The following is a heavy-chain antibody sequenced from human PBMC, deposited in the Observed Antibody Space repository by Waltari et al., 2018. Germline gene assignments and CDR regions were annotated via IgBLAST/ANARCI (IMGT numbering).Heavy chain of an antibody. CDR3: ARDSEEGGYGPLSPPDY. D-gene: IGHD6-13*01. V-gene: IGHV3-30-3*01. CDR2: ISYDGSNK. CDR1: GFTFSIYS. Sequence: QVQLVESGGGVVQPGRSLRLSCAASGFTFSIYSMHWVRQAPGKGLEWVAVISYDGSNKYYADSVKGRFTISRDNSKNTLYLQMNSLRAEDTAVYYCARDSEEGGYGPLSPPDYWGQGTLVTVSS. J-gene: IGHJ4*02.